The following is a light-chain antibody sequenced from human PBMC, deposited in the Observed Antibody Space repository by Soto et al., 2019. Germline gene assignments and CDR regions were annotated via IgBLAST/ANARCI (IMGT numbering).Light chain of an antibody. Sequence: QAVVTQPPSASGTPGQRVVISCSGSNSNIGGNFVYWYQQVPGTAPKLLIYANDYRPSGVPERFSGSKSGTSASLVISGLRPEDETHYYCSAWDDGLSGWVFGGGTQLTVL. V-gene: IGLV1-47*02. CDR2: AND. CDR3: SAWDDGLSGWV. J-gene: IGLJ3*02. CDR1: NSNIGGNF.